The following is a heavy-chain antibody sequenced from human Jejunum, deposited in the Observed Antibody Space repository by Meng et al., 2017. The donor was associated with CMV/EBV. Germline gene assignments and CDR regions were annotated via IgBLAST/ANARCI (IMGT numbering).Heavy chain of an antibody. J-gene: IGHJ4*02. CDR2: VYSTGST. Sequence: RLPKSGPGLVKPSETLSLPCTVSGGSISGSSYYWGWIRQPPGKGLECLATVYSTGSTYYDPSLKSRVTISVDTSKNQFSLRLSSVTAADTAVYYCARVWQPNYYFDYWGQGTLVTVSS. V-gene: IGHV4-39*07. CDR3: ARVWQPNYYFDY. D-gene: IGHD6-13*01. CDR1: GGSISGSSYY.